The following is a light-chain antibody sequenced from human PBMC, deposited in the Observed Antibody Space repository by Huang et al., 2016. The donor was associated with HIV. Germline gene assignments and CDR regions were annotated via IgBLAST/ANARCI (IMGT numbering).Light chain of an antibody. CDR3: QQFNRYPYT. Sequence: AIQLTQSPSSLSASVGDRVTITCRASQGVSSGLAWYQQKPGKAPKFPIYGASTLGSGVPLRFSGSGSGTDFTLTISSLQPEDFATYYCQQFNRYPYTFGQGTKLEIK. J-gene: IGKJ2*01. V-gene: IGKV1-13*02. CDR1: QGVSSG. CDR2: GAS.